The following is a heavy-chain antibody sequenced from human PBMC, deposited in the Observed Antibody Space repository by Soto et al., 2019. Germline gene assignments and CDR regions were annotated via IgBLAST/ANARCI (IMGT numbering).Heavy chain of an antibody. Sequence: GGSLRLSCAASGFTFSSYAMHWVRQAPGKGLEWVAVISYDGSNKYYADSVKGRFTISRDNSKNTLYLQMNSLRAEDTAVYYCARDLGPDGMDVWGQGTTVTVSS. V-gene: IGHV3-30-3*01. CDR2: ISYDGSNK. J-gene: IGHJ6*02. CDR1: GFTFSSYA. CDR3: ARDLGPDGMDV.